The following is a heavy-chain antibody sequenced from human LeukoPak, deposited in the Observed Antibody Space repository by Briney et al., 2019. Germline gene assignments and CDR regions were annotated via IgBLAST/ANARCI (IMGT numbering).Heavy chain of an antibody. Sequence: GGSLRLSCAASGFTFSSYEMNWVRQAPGKGLEWVSYISSSGSTIYYADSVKGRFTICRDNAKNSLYLQMNSLRAEDTAVYYCARNQYYDFWSGYYTNDQSRYYYYYMDVWGKGTTVTVSS. J-gene: IGHJ6*03. CDR1: GFTFSSYE. CDR2: ISSSGSTI. V-gene: IGHV3-48*03. D-gene: IGHD3-3*01. CDR3: ARNQYYDFWSGYYTNDQSRYYYYYMDV.